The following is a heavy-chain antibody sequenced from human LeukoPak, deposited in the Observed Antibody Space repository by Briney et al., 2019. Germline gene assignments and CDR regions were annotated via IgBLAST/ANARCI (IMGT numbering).Heavy chain of an antibody. J-gene: IGHJ6*03. V-gene: IGHV1-69*05. D-gene: IGHD6-13*01. Sequence: GSSVKVSCKASGGTFRSYAISWGRQAPGEGRECMGGIITISGTANSAQKFQGRVTTTTGECTSTASLERSRLKSEDTPACYCARSIAAAGYYYYYYMDVWGKGTTVTVSS. CDR1: GGTFRSYA. CDR3: ARSIAAAGYYYYYYMDV. CDR2: IITISGTA.